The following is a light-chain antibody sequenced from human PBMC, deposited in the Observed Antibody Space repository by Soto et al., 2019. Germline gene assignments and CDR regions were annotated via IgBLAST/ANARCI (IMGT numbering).Light chain of an antibody. CDR2: KAS. CDR1: QSISNW. V-gene: IGKV1-5*03. J-gene: IGKJ1*01. CDR3: QQYDTYRT. Sequence: DIQMTQSPSTLSASVGDRVTITCRASQSISNWLAWYQQKPGKAPKLMIYKASSLESGVPSRFTASGSGTEFTLTISSRQPDDCATYYCQQYDTYRTFGQGTKVVI.